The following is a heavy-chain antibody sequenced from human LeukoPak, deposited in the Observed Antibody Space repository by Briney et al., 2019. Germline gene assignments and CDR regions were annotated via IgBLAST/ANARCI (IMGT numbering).Heavy chain of an antibody. CDR2: ISSTSTYT. J-gene: IGHJ4*02. V-gene: IGHV3-11*03. CDR1: GFTFSDYY. Sequence: GGSLRLSCAASGFTFSDYYMSWVRQAPGKGLEWFSYISSTSTYTNYADSVKGRFTISRDNAKNSLYLQMNSLRTEDTALYYCASGEYSGSQYDYWGQGTLVTVSS. D-gene: IGHD1-26*01. CDR3: ASGEYSGSQYDY.